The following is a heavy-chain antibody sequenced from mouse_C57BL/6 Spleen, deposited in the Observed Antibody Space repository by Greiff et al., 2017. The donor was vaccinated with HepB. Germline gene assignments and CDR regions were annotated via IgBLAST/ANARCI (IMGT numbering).Heavy chain of an antibody. CDR3: ARSTYDYDEAYYAMDY. CDR1: GYTFTSYW. J-gene: IGHJ4*01. CDR2: IHPNSGST. V-gene: IGHV1-64*01. D-gene: IGHD2-4*01. Sequence: QVQLQQPGAELVKPGASVKLSCKASGYTFTSYWMHWVKQRPGQGLEWIGMIHPNSGSTNYNEKFKSKATLTVDKSSSTAYMQLSSLTSEDSAVYYCARSTYDYDEAYYAMDYWGQGTSVTVSS.